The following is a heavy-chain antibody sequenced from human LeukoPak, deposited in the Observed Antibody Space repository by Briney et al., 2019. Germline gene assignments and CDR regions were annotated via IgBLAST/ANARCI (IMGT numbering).Heavy chain of an antibody. D-gene: IGHD1-26*01. CDR1: GGSFSGYY. J-gene: IGHJ4*02. CDR3: ARGRRHSGSYPLRRGGQPFDY. V-gene: IGHV4-34*01. Sequence: SETLSLTCAVYGGSFSGYYWSWIRQPPGKGLEWIGEINHSGSTNYNPSLKSRVTISVDTSKNQFSLKLSSVTAADTAVYYCARGRRHSGSYPLRRGGQPFDYWGQGTLVTVSS. CDR2: INHSGST.